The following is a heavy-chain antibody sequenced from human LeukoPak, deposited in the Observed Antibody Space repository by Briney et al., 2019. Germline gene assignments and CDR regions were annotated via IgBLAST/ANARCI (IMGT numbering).Heavy chain of an antibody. CDR1: GFTVSRKY. D-gene: IGHD2-21*02. J-gene: IGHJ4*02. CDR3: ASSNCDGDCYLDY. V-gene: IGHV3-53*01. Sequence: GGSLRLSCAASGFTVSRKYMSWVRQAPGKGLEWVSLIYSGGSTYYADSVKGRFSISRDNSKNTLYLQTNSLRVEDTAVYYCASSNCDGDCYLDYWGQGSLVAVSS. CDR2: IYSGGST.